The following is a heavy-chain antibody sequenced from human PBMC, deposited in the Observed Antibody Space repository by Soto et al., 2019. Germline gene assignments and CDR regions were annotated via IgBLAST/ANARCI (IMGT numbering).Heavy chain of an antibody. CDR2: IYYSGST. CDR1: GGSISSGCHH. Sequence: SETLSLPCTVPGGSISSGCHHWTWIRQHPGKGLEWIGYIYYSGSTYYNPSLKSRVTISVDTSKNQFSLKLSSVTAADTAVYYCARGHSSGWYLSAFDIWGQGTMVTVS. J-gene: IGHJ3*02. D-gene: IGHD6-19*01. CDR3: ARGHSSGWYLSAFDI. V-gene: IGHV4-31*03.